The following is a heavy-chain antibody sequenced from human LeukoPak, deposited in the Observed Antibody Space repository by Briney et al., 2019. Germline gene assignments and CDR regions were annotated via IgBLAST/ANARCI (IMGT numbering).Heavy chain of an antibody. V-gene: IGHV3-33*01. Sequence: GGSLRLSCAASGFPFRTYAMYWVRQAPGKGLEWVATIWYDGSKKYYADSVKGRFTISRDNSANTLHLQTNSLRADDSAVYFCARGPNYDILTGIRTWGGDDYWGQGILVTVAA. CDR3: ARGPNYDILTGIRTWGGDDY. D-gene: IGHD3-9*01. CDR2: IWYDGSKK. J-gene: IGHJ4*02. CDR1: GFPFRTYA.